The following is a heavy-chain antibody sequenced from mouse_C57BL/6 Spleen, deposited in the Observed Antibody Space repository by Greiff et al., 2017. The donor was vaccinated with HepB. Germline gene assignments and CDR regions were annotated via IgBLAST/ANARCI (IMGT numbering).Heavy chain of an antibody. CDR3: ARGLTTVVATGYFDV. Sequence: VQLQQSGAELARPGASVKMSCKASGYTFTSYTMHWVKQRPGQGLEWIGYINPSSGYTKYNQKFKDKATLTADKSSSTAYMQLSSLTSEDSAVYYCARGLTTVVATGYFDVWGTGTTVTVSS. J-gene: IGHJ1*03. V-gene: IGHV1-4*01. CDR1: GYTFTSYT. CDR2: INPSSGYT. D-gene: IGHD1-1*01.